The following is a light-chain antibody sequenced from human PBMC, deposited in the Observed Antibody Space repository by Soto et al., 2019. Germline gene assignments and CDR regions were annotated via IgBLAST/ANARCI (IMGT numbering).Light chain of an antibody. CDR3: QQYGSSPRT. Sequence: EIVLTQSPCTLSLSPGESATLSCRASQSVSSNLLAWYQQKPGQAPRLLIYGATNRATGIPERFSGSGSGTDFTLTISRLAPEDFEVYYCQQYGSSPRTFGQGTKVDIK. CDR1: QSVSSNL. J-gene: IGKJ1*01. V-gene: IGKV3-20*01. CDR2: GAT.